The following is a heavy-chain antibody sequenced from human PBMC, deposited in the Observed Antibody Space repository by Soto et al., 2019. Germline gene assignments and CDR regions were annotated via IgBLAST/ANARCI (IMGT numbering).Heavy chain of an antibody. CDR1: GYSFTNYW. Sequence: PGESLKISCKGSGYSFTNYWIAWVRQTPGRGLEWMGMIYPGDSDTRYNPSFRGRVTISADKSITSAFVQWGSLKASDSAIYYCARFRAPRRQLISMSFHLWGLGTLVTVSS. CDR2: IYPGDSDT. V-gene: IGHV5-51*03. J-gene: IGHJ4*03. D-gene: IGHD6-13*01. CDR3: ARFRAPRRQLISMSFHL.